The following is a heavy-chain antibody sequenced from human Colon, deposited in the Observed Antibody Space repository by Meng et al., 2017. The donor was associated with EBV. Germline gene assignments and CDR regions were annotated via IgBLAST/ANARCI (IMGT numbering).Heavy chain of an antibody. CDR2: TNEDGRIT. Sequence: EVHLVESGGALVRPGWSLRLSCVASGFRFSRYWMHWVRQAPGKGLAWVSRTNEDGRITDYADSVKGRFTISRDNTKNIMYLQMDSLRAEDTALYFCSRDLAGSDDVWGQGTLVTVSS. V-gene: IGHV3-74*01. D-gene: IGHD5-24*01. CDR1: GFRFSRYW. J-gene: IGHJ4*02. CDR3: SRDLAGSDDV.